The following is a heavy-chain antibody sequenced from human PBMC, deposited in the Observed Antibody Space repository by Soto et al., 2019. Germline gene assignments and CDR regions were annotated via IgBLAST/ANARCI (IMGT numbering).Heavy chain of an antibody. J-gene: IGHJ4*02. CDR3: ARVWNYYFWSGYSHYFDY. V-gene: IGHV4-61*01. CDR2: IYYSGST. Sequence: QVQLQESGPGLVKPSETLSLTCTVSGGSVSSGSYYWSWIRQPPGKGLEWMGYIYYSGSTNYNPSLKSRVTISVDTSKNQFSLKLSSVTAADTAVYYCARVWNYYFWSGYSHYFDYWGQGTLVTVSS. D-gene: IGHD3-3*01. CDR1: GGSVSSGSYY.